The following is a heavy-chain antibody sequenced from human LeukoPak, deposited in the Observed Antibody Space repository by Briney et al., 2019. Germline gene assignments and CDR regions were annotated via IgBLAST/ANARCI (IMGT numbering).Heavy chain of an antibody. J-gene: IGHJ3*02. CDR3: ARDLKMGYSYGYGAFDI. V-gene: IGHV3-66*01. D-gene: IGHD5-18*01. CDR1: GFTFSSYG. Sequence: GGSLRLSCAASGFTFSSYGMNWVRQAPGKGLEWVSLIYSGGSTYYADSVKGRFTISRDNSKNTLYLQMNSLRAEDTAVYYCARDLKMGYSYGYGAFDIWGQGTMVTVSS. CDR2: IYSGGST.